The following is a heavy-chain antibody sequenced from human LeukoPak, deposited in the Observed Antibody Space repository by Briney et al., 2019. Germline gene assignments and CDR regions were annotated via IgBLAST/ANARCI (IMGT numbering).Heavy chain of an antibody. CDR3: TRDGRRLRAFDI. CDR2: IRSKAYGGTT. CDR1: GFTFGDYA. V-gene: IGHV3-49*04. D-gene: IGHD3-22*01. J-gene: IGHJ3*02. Sequence: GGSLRLSCTASGFTFGDYAMSWVRQAPGKGLEWVGFIRSKAYGGTTEYAASVKGRFTISRDVSKSIAYLQMNSLKTGDTAVYYCTRDGRRLRAFDIWGQGTMVTVSS.